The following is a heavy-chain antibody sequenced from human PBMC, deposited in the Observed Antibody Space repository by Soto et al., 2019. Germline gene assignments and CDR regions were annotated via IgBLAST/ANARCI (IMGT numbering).Heavy chain of an antibody. CDR1: GFTFSSYA. CDR3: AREESGMDV. Sequence: QVQLGESGGGVVQPGRSLRLSCAASGFTFSSYAMHWVRQAPGKGLEWVAVISYDGSNKYYADSVKGRFTISRDNSKNTLYLQMNSLRAEDTAVYYCAREESGMDVWGQGTTVTVSS. CDR2: ISYDGSNK. J-gene: IGHJ6*02. V-gene: IGHV3-30-3*01.